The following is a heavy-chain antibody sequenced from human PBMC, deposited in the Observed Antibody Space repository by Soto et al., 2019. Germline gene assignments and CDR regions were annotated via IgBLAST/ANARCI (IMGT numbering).Heavy chain of an antibody. J-gene: IGHJ5*02. V-gene: IGHV1-69*13. D-gene: IGHD2-21*02. CDR2: IIPIFGTA. CDR3: ARVWEDYVETAIHSLGFWFDP. CDR1: GGTFSSYA. Sequence: ASVKVSCKASGGTFSSYAISWVRQAPGQGLEWMGGIIPIFGTANYAQKFQGRVTITADESTSTAYMELSSLRSEDTAVYYCARVWEDYVETAIHSLGFWFDPWGQGTLVTVSS.